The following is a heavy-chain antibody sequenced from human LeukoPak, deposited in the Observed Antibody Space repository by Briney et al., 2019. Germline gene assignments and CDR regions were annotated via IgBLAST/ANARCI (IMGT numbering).Heavy chain of an antibody. Sequence: PGGSLRLSCEASGFRFSYYEMSWVRQAPGKGLEWLSYINSGGSGINYAGSVNGRFTISRDNATNSLYLQMHSLRVEDTAVYYCAAVGRAGHPGYWGQGTLVTVSS. V-gene: IGHV3-48*03. CDR1: GFRFSYYE. CDR2: INSGGSGI. J-gene: IGHJ4*02. CDR3: AAVGRAGHPGY. D-gene: IGHD2-2*01.